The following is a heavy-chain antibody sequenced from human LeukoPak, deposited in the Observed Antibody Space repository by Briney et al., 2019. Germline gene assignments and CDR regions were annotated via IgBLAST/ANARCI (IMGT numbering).Heavy chain of an antibody. D-gene: IGHD3-10*01. CDR2: INPKTGGT. V-gene: IGHV1-2*02. Sequence: AVKVSCKASGYTFTDYYLHWVRQAPGQGLDGLGRINPKTGGTNNAQRFQGRVTVTRDTSISTAYMELSSLRSDDTAVYYCAREHLFSGSENFVLHNWFDPWGQGTLVTVSS. CDR1: GYTFTDYY. CDR3: AREHLFSGSENFVLHNWFDP. J-gene: IGHJ5*02.